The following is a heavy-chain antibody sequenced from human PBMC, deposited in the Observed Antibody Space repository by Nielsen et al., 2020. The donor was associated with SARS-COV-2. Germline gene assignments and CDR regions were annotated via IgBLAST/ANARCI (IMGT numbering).Heavy chain of an antibody. Sequence: GEFLKISCVVSGFTFSNAWMSWVRQAPGKGLEWVAAISYDGSNKYYVDSVKGRFTISRDNSKNTLYLQMSSLREEDTAVYYCAKDWTAIVVVPSGGVDYWGQGTLVTVSS. V-gene: IGHV3-30*18. CDR2: ISYDGSNK. CDR1: GFTFSNAW. D-gene: IGHD2-15*01. J-gene: IGHJ4*02. CDR3: AKDWTAIVVVPSGGVDY.